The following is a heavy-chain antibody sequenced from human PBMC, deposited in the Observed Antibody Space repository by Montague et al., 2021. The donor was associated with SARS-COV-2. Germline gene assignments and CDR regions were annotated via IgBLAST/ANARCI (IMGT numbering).Heavy chain of an antibody. J-gene: IGHJ4*02. V-gene: IGHV4-59*01. CDR3: ARAQNTCFIANCVNYFEV. Sequence: SETLSLTCEVSGGSISSYYWSWIRQSPGKGLEWIGYVHYTGSTKYNPSLKTRVTLSLDTPKNHFSLKLSSVTAADTAVYYCARAQNTCFIANCVNYFEVWGLGARVTVSS. CDR1: GGSISSYY. D-gene: IGHD1-1*01. CDR2: VHYTGST.